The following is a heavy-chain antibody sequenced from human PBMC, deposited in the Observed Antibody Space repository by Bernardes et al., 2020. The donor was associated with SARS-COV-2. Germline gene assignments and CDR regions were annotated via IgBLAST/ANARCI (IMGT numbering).Heavy chain of an antibody. CDR2: ISSSSSTI. Sequence: GGSLRLSCAASGFTFSSYSMNWVRQAPGKGLEWVSYISSSSSTIYYADSVKGRFTISRDNAKNSLYLQMNSLRAEDTAVYYCAREIRIDFWSGYFPGSGFDPWGQGTLVTVSS. J-gene: IGHJ5*02. CDR1: GFTFSSYS. V-gene: IGHV3-48*01. D-gene: IGHD3-3*01. CDR3: AREIRIDFWSGYFPGSGFDP.